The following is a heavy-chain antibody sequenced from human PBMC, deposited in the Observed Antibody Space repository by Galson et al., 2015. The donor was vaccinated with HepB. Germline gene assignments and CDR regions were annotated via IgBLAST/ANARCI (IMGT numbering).Heavy chain of an antibody. V-gene: IGHV3-30*04. D-gene: IGHD6-13*01. J-gene: IGHJ4*02. CDR3: ARDSSSWSIFDY. CDR2: ISYDGSNK. Sequence: SLRLSCAASGFTFSSYAMHWVRQAPGKGLEWVAVISYDGSNKYDTDSVKGRFTISRDNSKNTLYLQMNSLRAEDTAVYYCARDSSSWSIFDYWGQGTLVTVSS. CDR1: GFTFSSYA.